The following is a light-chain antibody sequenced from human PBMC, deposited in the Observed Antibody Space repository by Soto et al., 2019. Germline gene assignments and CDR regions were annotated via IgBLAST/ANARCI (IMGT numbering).Light chain of an antibody. CDR2: KAS. J-gene: IGKJ1*01. Sequence: DLQMTQSPSTLSGSVGDRVTITCRASQTISSWLAWYQQKPGKAPKLLIYKASTLKSGVPSRFSGSGSGTELTITISSLQPDDCETYYGQHYNSYSEAFGQGTKVDIK. CDR3: QHYNSYSEA. V-gene: IGKV1-5*03. CDR1: QTISSW.